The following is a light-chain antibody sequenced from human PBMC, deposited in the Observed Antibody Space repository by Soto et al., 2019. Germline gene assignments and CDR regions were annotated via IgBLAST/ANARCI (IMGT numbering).Light chain of an antibody. CDR1: QGISSY. CDR3: QQYYSYPPT. J-gene: IGKJ5*01. CDR2: AAS. V-gene: IGKV1-8*01. Sequence: IQMTQSPSSLSASVGDRVTITCRASQGISSYLAWYQQKPGKAPKLLIYAASTLQSGVPSRFSGSGSGTDFTLTISCLQSEDFATYYCQQYYSYPPTFGQGTRLEI.